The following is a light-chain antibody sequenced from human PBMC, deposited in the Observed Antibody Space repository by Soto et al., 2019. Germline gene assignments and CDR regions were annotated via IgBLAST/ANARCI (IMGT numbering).Light chain of an antibody. V-gene: IGLV4-69*01. J-gene: IGLJ2*01. Sequence: QSVLTQSPSASASLGASVKLTCTLTSGHSSYAIAWHQQQPEKGPRYLMKLNSDGSHTKGDGIPDRFSASSSGAERYLTISSLQSEDEADYYCQTWGTGVVFGGGTKLTVL. CDR1: SGHSSYA. CDR2: LNSDGSH. CDR3: QTWGTGVV.